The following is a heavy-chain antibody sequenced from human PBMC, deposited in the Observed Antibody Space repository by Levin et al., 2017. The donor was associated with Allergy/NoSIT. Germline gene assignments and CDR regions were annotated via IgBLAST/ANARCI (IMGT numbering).Heavy chain of an antibody. D-gene: IGHD3-10*01. CDR2: INAGNGNT. V-gene: IGHV1-3*01. CDR1: GYTFTSYA. Sequence: ASVKVSCKASGYTFTSYAMHWVRQAPGQRLEWMGWINAGNGNTKYSQKFQGRVTITRDTSASTAYMELSSLRSEDTAVYYCARSAGSGSYWLPEHYYGMDVWGQGTTVTVSS. J-gene: IGHJ6*02. CDR3: ARSAGSGSYWLPEHYYGMDV.